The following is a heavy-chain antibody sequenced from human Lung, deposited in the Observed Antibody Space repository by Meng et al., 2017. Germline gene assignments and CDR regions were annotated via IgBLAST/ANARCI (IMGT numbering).Heavy chain of an antibody. V-gene: IGHV3-74*01. Sequence: VEAGGGLFQPGGSLRLPGAGSGFTFSTHWMHWVRQAPGKGREWVSRITGDGSSTIYADSVQGRFTMSRDNAKNTLSLQMNSLRAEDTAVYYCARGGVTTDDWGQGTLVTVSS. J-gene: IGHJ4*02. CDR2: ITGDGSST. CDR1: GFTFSTHW. CDR3: ARGGVTTDD. D-gene: IGHD4-17*01.